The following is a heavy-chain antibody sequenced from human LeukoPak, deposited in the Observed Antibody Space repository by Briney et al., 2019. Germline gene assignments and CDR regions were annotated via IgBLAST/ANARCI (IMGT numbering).Heavy chain of an antibody. D-gene: IGHD5-18*01. CDR2: IYYSGST. CDR3: ASQRGYSYGSHYFDY. CDR1: GGSISSPSYY. J-gene: IGHJ4*02. V-gene: IGHV4-39*01. Sequence: SETLSLTCSVSGGSISSPSYYWGWIRQPPGKGLEWIGTIYYSGSTSYNPSLNSRVTISVDTSKNQFSLRLSSVTAADTAVYYCASQRGYSYGSHYFDYWGQGTLVTVSS.